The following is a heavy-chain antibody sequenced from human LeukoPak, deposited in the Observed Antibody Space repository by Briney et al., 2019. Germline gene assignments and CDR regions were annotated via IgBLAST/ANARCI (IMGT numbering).Heavy chain of an antibody. J-gene: IGHJ4*02. CDR3: AKEAGRDDFWDYFDC. V-gene: IGHV3-9*01. CDR1: GFTVSSNY. Sequence: GGSLRLSCAASGFTVSSNYMSWVRQAPGKGLEWVSGISWNSGSIDYADSVKGRFTISRDNAKNSLYLQMNSLRAEDTALYYCAKEAGRDDFWDYFDCWGQGTLVTVSS. D-gene: IGHD5-24*01. CDR2: ISWNSGSI.